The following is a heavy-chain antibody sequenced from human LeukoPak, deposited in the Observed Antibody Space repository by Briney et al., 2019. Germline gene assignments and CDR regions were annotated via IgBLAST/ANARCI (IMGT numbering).Heavy chain of an antibody. V-gene: IGHV3-7*01. Sequence: GGSLRLSCAASGFTFSSSWMSWVRQTPEKGLEWVANIKQDGSEKYYVDSVKGRFTISRDNAKNSLYLQMNSLRAEDTAVYYCARGKTMVTRGMFDYWGQGTLVTVSS. D-gene: IGHD4-23*01. CDR1: GFTFSSSW. CDR2: IKQDGSEK. J-gene: IGHJ4*02. CDR3: ARGKTMVTRGMFDY.